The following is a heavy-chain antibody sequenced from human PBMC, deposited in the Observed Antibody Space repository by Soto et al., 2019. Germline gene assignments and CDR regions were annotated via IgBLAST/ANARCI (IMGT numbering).Heavy chain of an antibody. D-gene: IGHD2-8*01. CDR1: GYTFTDYY. V-gene: IGHV1-2*02. Sequence: QVHLVQSGAEVKKPGASVKVSCKASGYTFTDYYMHWVRQAPGQGLEWMGWINPNSGATSYAQRCQGRVTMTRDTSISTAYMELGRLTSDDTAVYYCAREGGDIVQMVYALPWYWGQGTLVTVSS. J-gene: IGHJ4*02. CDR2: INPNSGAT. CDR3: AREGGDIVQMVYALPWY.